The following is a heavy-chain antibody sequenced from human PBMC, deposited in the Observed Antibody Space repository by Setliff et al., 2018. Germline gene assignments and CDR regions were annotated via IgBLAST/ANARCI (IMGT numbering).Heavy chain of an antibody. D-gene: IGHD6-13*01. CDR2: IIPIFGTA. CDR3: ARDRAAAGSKYYYYYGMDV. CDR1: GDTFNTYT. J-gene: IGHJ6*02. Sequence: ASVKVSCKASGDTFNTYTLSWVRQAPGQGLEWMGGIIPIFGTANYAQKFQGRVTITADESTSTAYMELSSLRSEDTAVYYCARDRAAAGSKYYYYYGMDVWGQGTTVTVSS. V-gene: IGHV1-69*13.